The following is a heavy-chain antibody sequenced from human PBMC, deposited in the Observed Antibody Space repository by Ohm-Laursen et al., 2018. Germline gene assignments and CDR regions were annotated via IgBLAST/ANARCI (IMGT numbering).Heavy chain of an antibody. CDR3: ARGGRDGYNHFDY. CDR2: INHSGST. J-gene: IGHJ4*02. D-gene: IGHD5-24*01. CDR1: GGSISSYY. V-gene: IGHV4-34*01. Sequence: SETLSLTCTVSGGSISSYYWSWIRQPPGKGLEWIGEINHSGSTNYNPSLKSRVTISVDTSKNQFSLKLSSVTAADTAVYYCARGGRDGYNHFDYWGQGTLVTVSS.